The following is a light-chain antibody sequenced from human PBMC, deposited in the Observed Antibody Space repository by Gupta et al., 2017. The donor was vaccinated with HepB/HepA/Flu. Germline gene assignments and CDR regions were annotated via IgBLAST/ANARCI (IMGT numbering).Light chain of an antibody. J-gene: IGLJ2*01. CDR1: SSDVGGDNY. CDR2: DVS. V-gene: IGLV2-11*01. CDR3: SSDAGSNTLV. Sequence: HSALTQPRPVSVSPGPSDTISCTGTSSDVGGDNYVCLYQQHPGNAPPLMIYDVSRRPPGVPDCFSGSKSANTASLTISGRQADDEADYYSSSDAGSNTLVFGGGTKLTVL.